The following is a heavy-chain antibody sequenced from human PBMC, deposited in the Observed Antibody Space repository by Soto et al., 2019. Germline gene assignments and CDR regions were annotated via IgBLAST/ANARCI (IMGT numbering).Heavy chain of an antibody. V-gene: IGHV3-23*01. CDR2: ISGNGGST. CDR1: GFTFSNYA. CDR3: AKRPASIITFDY. J-gene: IGHJ4*02. D-gene: IGHD2-2*01. Sequence: GGSLRLSCAASGFTFSNYAMSWVRQAPGKGLEWVSTISGNGGSTYYADSVKGRFTISRDNSKNMLFLQINSLRDDDSAVYYCAKRPASIITFDYWGQGTPVTXSS.